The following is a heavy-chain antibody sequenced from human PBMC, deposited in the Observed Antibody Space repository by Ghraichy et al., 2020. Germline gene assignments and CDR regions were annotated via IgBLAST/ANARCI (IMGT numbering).Heavy chain of an antibody. CDR3: AGYSSSSGWFDP. J-gene: IGHJ5*02. V-gene: IGHV4-30-2*01. D-gene: IGHD6-6*01. CDR2: IYHSGST. Sequence: SETLSLTCGVSGGSISSGAYSWSWIRQPPGKGLEWIGYIYHSGSTYCNPSLKSRVTLSMDRSKNQFYLNLTSVIAADTAIYYCAGYSSSSGWFDPWGQATLVTVSS. CDR1: GGSISSGAYS.